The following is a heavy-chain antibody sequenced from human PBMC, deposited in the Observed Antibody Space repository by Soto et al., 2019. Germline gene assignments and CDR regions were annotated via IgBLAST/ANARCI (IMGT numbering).Heavy chain of an antibody. CDR3: ARVKSHTGTYYYYYMDV. V-gene: IGHV3-74*01. CDR1: GFTFSSYW. CDR2: INSDGSST. Sequence: EVQLVESGGGLVQPGGSLRLSCAASGFTFSSYWMHWVRQAPGKGLVWVSRINSDGSSTSYADSVKGRFTISRDNAKNTLYLQMNSLRAEDTAVYYCARVKSHTGTYYYYYMDVWGKGTTVTVSS. D-gene: IGHD4-17*01. J-gene: IGHJ6*03.